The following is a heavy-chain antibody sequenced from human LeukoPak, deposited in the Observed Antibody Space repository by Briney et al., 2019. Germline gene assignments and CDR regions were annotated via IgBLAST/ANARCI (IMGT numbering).Heavy chain of an antibody. V-gene: IGHV3-30-3*01. D-gene: IGHD2-21*02. CDR1: GFSFNIYG. CDR3: AREGRIVVVTAIDY. J-gene: IGHJ4*02. Sequence: PGGSLRLSCAASGFSFNIYGLHWVRQAPGKGLEWVAAISHDGNNEFYADSVKGRFTISRDSSKNTVCLQMDGLRAEDTAVYYCAREGRIVVVTAIDYWGQGTLVTVSS. CDR2: ISHDGNNE.